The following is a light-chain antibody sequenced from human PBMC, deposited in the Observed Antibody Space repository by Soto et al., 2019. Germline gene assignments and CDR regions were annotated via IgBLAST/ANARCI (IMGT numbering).Light chain of an antibody. Sequence: QSVLTHPPSVSGAPGQRVTISCTGSSSNIGAGYDVHWYQQLPGTAPKLLISGNSNRPSGVPDRFSGSKSGTSASLAITGLQPEDEADYYCQSYDSSLSGWVFGGGTKLTVL. V-gene: IGLV1-40*01. CDR2: GNS. J-gene: IGLJ3*02. CDR3: QSYDSSLSGWV. CDR1: SSNIGAGYD.